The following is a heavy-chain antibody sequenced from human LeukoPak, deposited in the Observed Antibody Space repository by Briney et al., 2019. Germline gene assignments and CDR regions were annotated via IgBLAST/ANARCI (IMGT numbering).Heavy chain of an antibody. CDR1: GFTFSNYW. CDR2: INTDGSST. D-gene: IGHD5-24*01. V-gene: IGHV3-74*01. Sequence: PGGSLRLSWAASGFTFSNYWMHWVRQAPGKGLLWVSRINTDGSSTNYADSGKGRFTISRDKAKNTMYLKMNSLGAEDTAVYYCERKSSLGDNWFDPWGQGTLVTVYS. CDR3: ERKSSLGDNWFDP. J-gene: IGHJ5*02.